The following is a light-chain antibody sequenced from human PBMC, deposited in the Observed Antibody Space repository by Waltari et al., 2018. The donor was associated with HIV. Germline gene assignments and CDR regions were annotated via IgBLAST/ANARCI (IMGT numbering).Light chain of an antibody. J-gene: IGKJ2*01. V-gene: IGKV3-15*01. CDR2: DAY. Sequence: EIVMTQSPGTLSLSPGERATLSCRASQRVNTNLAWYQQKVGQSPRLIIYDAYTGASGVPPRFSGSGSGTDFTLTISGLQSEDFAVYYCQQYHNWPYTFGQGTTLEIK. CDR1: QRVNTN. CDR3: QQYHNWPYT.